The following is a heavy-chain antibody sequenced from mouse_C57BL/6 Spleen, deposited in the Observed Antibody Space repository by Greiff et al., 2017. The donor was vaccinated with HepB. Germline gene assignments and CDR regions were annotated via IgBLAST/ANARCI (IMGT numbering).Heavy chain of an antibody. D-gene: IGHD1-1*02. CDR3: ARGDFTMVYYFDY. CDR1: GFTFSDYG. V-gene: IGHV5-17*01. J-gene: IGHJ2*01. Sequence: EVKLVESGGGLVKPGGSLKLSCAASGFTFSDYGMHWVRQAPEKGLEWVAYISSGSSTIYYADTVKGRFTISRDNAKNTLFLQMTSLRSEDTAMYYCARGDFTMVYYFDYWGQGTTLTVSS. CDR2: ISSGSSTI.